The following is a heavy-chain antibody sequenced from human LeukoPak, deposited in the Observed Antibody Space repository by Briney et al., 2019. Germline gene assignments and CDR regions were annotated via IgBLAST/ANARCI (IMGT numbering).Heavy chain of an antibody. CDR3: ARGRPIAAPVGATFDY. CDR1: GGSFSGYY. Sequence: SETLSLTCAVYGGSFSGYYWGWIRQPPGKGLEWIGEINHSGSTNYNPSLKSRVTISVDTSKNQFSLKLSSVTAADTAVYYCARGRPIAAPVGATFDYWGQGTLVTVSS. J-gene: IGHJ4*02. D-gene: IGHD6-6*01. V-gene: IGHV4-34*01. CDR2: INHSGST.